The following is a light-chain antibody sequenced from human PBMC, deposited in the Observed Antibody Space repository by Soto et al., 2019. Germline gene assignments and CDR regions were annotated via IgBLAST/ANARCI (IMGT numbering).Light chain of an antibody. CDR3: MQAQQIPGT. CDR2: LGS. V-gene: IGKV2-28*01. CDR1: QSLLHTSGDNY. Sequence: EIVMTQSPLSLSVTPGEPASISCRSSQSLLHTSGDNYLDWYLQRPGQSPQLLIYLGSKRASGVSDRFSGSGSGTRCTLRISIVEAEDVGFYYCMQAQQIPGTFGQGTQVDTK. J-gene: IGKJ1*01.